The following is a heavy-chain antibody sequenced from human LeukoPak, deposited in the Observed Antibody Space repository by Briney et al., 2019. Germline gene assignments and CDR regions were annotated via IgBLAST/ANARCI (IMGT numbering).Heavy chain of an antibody. D-gene: IGHD6-13*01. Sequence: SETLSLTCAVYGGSFSGDFWSWIRQPPGKGLEWIGEINHSGSTNYNPSLKSRVTISVDTSKNQFSLKLSSVTAADTAVYYCARRVFGAAAGRGGGRYFDYWGQGTLVTVSS. CDR1: GGSFSGDF. CDR2: INHSGST. CDR3: ARRVFGAAAGRGGGRYFDY. V-gene: IGHV4-34*01. J-gene: IGHJ4*02.